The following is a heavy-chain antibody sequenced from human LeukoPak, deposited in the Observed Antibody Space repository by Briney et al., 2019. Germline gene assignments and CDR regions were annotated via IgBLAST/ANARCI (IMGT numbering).Heavy chain of an antibody. D-gene: IGHD3-3*01. V-gene: IGHV4-39*01. CDR1: GGSIGSSGFY. Sequence: PSETLSLTCKVSGGSIGSSGFYWGWIRQPPGKGLEWIGSIYYPESTHYNPSLESRVTISVDTSKYQVSLTLSSVTATDTAVYYWVRHVGNWWEYYNGFGGWGQGTQVTVPS. J-gene: IGHJ4*03. CDR2: IYYPEST. CDR3: VRHVGNWWEYYNGFGG.